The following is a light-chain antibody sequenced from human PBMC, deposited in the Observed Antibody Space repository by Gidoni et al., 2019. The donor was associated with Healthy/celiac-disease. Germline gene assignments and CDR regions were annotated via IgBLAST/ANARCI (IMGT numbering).Light chain of an antibody. CDR3: QVWDSSSDHVV. J-gene: IGLJ2*01. V-gene: IGLV3-21*02. CDR1: NIGSKS. Sequence: SYVLTQPPSVSVAPGHTARITCGGNNIGSKSVHWYQQKPGQAPVLVVYDDSARPSGIPERFSGSKSGNTATLTISRVEDGDEADYYCQVWDSSSDHVVFGGGTKLTVL. CDR2: DDS.